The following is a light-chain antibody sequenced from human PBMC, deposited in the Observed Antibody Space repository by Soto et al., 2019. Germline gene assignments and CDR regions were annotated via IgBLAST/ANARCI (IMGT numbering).Light chain of an antibody. CDR3: QQYDTSPWT. CDR1: QSVDNSY. CDR2: GAS. J-gene: IGKJ1*01. Sequence: EIVLTQSPGTLSLSSGERATLSCKTSQSVDNSYLAWYQHKHGQPPRLLIYGASGRATGIPDRFRASGSGTDFTLTLTRLEPEDFAVYYCQQYDTSPWTFGPGTKVEIK. V-gene: IGKV3-20*01.